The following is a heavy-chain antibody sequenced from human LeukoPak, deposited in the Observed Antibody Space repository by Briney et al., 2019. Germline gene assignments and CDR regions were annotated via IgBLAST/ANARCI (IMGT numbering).Heavy chain of an antibody. CDR3: ARTSTGYSYGVENAFDI. V-gene: IGHV4-39*01. D-gene: IGHD5-18*01. J-gene: IGHJ3*02. CDR1: GGSISSSSYY. CDR2: IYYSGST. Sequence: SETLSLTCTVSGGSISSSSYYWGWIRQPPGKGLEWIGSIYYSGSTYYNPSLKSRVTISVDTSKNQFSLKLSSVTAADTAVYYCARTSTGYSYGVENAFDIWGQGTMVTVSS.